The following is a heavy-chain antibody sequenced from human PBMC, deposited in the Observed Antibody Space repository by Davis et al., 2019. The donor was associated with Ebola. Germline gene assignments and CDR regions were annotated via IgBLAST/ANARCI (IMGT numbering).Heavy chain of an antibody. D-gene: IGHD6-13*01. CDR3: ASTLRGIDY. CDR1: GYTLTNYY. CDR2: INPYSGGT. V-gene: IGHV1-2*06. J-gene: IGHJ4*02. Sequence: ASVKVSCKASGYTLTNYYLHWVRQAPGQGLEWMGRINPYSGGTNYTQKFQGRVTMTRDTSISTAYMELSRLRSDDTAVFYCASTLRGIDYWGQGTLVTVSS.